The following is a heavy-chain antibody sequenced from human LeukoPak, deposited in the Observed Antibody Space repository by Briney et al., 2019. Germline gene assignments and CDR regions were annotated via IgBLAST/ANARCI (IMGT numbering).Heavy chain of an antibody. CDR2: ISGSGDIT. D-gene: IGHD4-17*01. Sequence: PGGSLRLSCAASGFTFSSYAMTWVRQAPGKGLEWVSAISGSGDITYYADSVKGRFTISRDNSKNTLFLQMNSLRAEDTAVYYCARDPNGDYAFDIWGQGTMVTVSS. V-gene: IGHV3-23*01. J-gene: IGHJ3*02. CDR1: GFTFSSYA. CDR3: ARDPNGDYAFDI.